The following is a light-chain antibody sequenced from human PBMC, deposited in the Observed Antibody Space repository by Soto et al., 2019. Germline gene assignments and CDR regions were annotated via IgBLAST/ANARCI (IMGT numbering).Light chain of an antibody. Sequence: DIQMTQSPSSLSASVGDRVTITCRASQSISRSLHWYQQKPTQAPKLLIYGASSLQSGVPSRFSGSRSDTHFTLTISSLQHEDFATYYCQHSYSVPPTFGQGTKVEI. CDR2: GAS. V-gene: IGKV1-39*01. CDR1: QSISRS. CDR3: QHSYSVPPT. J-gene: IGKJ1*01.